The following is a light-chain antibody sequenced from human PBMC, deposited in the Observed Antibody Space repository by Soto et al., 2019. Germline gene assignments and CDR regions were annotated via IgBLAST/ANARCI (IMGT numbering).Light chain of an antibody. J-gene: IGKJ1*01. CDR2: TAS. V-gene: IGKV1-39*01. CDR1: QSISSY. CDR3: QQTYSAPPL. Sequence: DIQMTQSPSSLSASVGDRVTITCRASQSISSYLNWHQQKPGKAPKFLIYTASSLQSGVPSRFSGSGSGTDFTLSINSLQREDFATYYCQQTYSAPPLFGQGTKVDIK.